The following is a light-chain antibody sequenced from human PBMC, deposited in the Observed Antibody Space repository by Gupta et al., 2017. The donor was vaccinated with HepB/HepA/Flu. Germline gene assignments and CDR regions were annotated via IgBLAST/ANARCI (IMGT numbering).Light chain of an antibody. CDR3: QAWDSSTDVV. Sequence: SSELTQPPSASVSPGQTASITCSGDKVGDKYACWYQQEPGQSPMLVIYQDSKRPSGIPERFSGSNSGNTATLTISETQEMDEADYYCQAWDSSTDVVFGGGTKLTVL. V-gene: IGLV3-1*01. J-gene: IGLJ2*01. CDR2: QDS. CDR1: KVGDKY.